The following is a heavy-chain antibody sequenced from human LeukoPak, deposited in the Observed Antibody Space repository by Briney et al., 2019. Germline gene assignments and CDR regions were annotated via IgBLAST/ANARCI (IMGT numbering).Heavy chain of an antibody. CDR2: ISAYNGNT. V-gene: IGHV1-18*01. Sequence: ASVKVSCKASGYTFTSYGISWVRQAPGQGLEWMGWISAYNGNTNYAQKLQGRVTMTTDTSKSTAYMELRSLRSDDTAVYYCARDRSGSSGWYPYYYYMDVWGKGTTVTVSS. D-gene: IGHD6-19*01. J-gene: IGHJ6*03. CDR3: ARDRSGSSGWYPYYYYMDV. CDR1: GYTFTSYG.